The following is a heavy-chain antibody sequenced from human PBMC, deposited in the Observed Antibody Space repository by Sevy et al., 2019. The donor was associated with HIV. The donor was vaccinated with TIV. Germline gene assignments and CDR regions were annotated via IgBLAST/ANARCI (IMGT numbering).Heavy chain of an antibody. CDR3: ARGVTVTDYYDYGMDV. V-gene: IGHV1-18*01. CDR2: ISAYNGNT. Sequence: ASVKVSCKASGYTFTSYGISWVRQAPGQGLEWMGWISAYNGNTNYAQKLQGRVTMTTDTSTSTAYMELRSLRSDDTAVYYCARGVTVTDYYDYGMDVWAQGTTVTVSS. CDR1: GYTFTSYG. J-gene: IGHJ6*02. D-gene: IGHD4-4*01.